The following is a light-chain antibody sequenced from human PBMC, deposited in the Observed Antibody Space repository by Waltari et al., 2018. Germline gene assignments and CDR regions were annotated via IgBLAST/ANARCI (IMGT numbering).Light chain of an antibody. CDR2: GVS. V-gene: IGLV2-23*02. CDR3: CSYVRSTWV. J-gene: IGLJ3*02. Sequence: QSALTQPASVSGSPGQSITISCTGTSSDVGKYNLVPWYQQHPGKAPKVMIYGVSKRPSGVSNRFSGSKSGNTASLTISGLQAEDEAEYYCCSYVRSTWVFGGGTKLTVL. CDR1: SSDVGKYNL.